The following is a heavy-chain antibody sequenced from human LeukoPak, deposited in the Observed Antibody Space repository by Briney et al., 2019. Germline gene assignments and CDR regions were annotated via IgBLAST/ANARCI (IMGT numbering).Heavy chain of an antibody. CDR2: IYTSGST. V-gene: IGHV4-61*02. CDR1: GGSISSGSYY. D-gene: IGHD3-3*01. J-gene: IGHJ6*04. CDR3: ARAYDFWSGYPWDA. Sequence: SETLSLTCTVSGGSISSGSYYWSWIRQPAGKGLEWIGRIYTSGSTNYNPSLKGRVTISVDTSKNQFSLKLSSVTAADTAVYYCARAYDFWSGYPWDAWGKGTTVTVSS.